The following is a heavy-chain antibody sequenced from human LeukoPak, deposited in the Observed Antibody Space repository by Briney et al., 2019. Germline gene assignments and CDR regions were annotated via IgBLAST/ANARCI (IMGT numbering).Heavy chain of an antibody. D-gene: IGHD3-22*01. CDR2: IYYSGST. CDR1: GGSISSYY. J-gene: IGHJ4*02. V-gene: IGHV4-59*01. CDR3: ARVRSGYYESYYFDY. Sequence: PSETLSLTCTVSGGSISSYYWSWIRQPPGKGLEWIGYIYYSGSTNYNPSLKSRVTISVDTSKNQFSLKLSSVTAADTAVYHCARVRSGYYESYYFDYWGQGTLVTVSS.